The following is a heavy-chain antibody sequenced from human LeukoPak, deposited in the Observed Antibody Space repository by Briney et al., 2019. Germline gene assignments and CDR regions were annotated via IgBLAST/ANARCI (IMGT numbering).Heavy chain of an antibody. CDR3: AKRMIRGVNHDAFDL. D-gene: IGHD3-10*01. CDR1: GFTFSSYG. Sequence: PGRSLRLSCAASGFTFSSYGMHWVRQAPGKGLEWVAVISYDGSNKYYADSVKGRFTISRDNSKNTLYLQMNSLRAEDTAVYYCAKRMIRGVNHDAFDLWGQGTMVTVSS. V-gene: IGHV3-30*18. CDR2: ISYDGSNK. J-gene: IGHJ3*01.